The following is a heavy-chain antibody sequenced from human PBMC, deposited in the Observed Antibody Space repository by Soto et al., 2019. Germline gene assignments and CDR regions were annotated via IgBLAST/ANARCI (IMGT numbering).Heavy chain of an antibody. CDR3: ARDFRWLAKYYFDY. V-gene: IGHV3-33*01. D-gene: IGHD6-19*01. CDR1: GFAFSSYG. CDR2: IWYDGSNK. J-gene: IGHJ4*02. Sequence: QVQLVESGGGVVQPGRSLRLSCAASGFAFSSYGMHWVRQAPGKGLEWVAVIWYDGSNKYYADSVKGRFTISRDNSKNTLYLQMNSLRAEDTAVYYCARDFRWLAKYYFDYWGQGTLVTVSS.